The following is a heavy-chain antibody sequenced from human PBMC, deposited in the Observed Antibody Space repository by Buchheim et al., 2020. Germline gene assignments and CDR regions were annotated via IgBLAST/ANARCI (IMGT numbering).Heavy chain of an antibody. J-gene: IGHJ6*02. V-gene: IGHV3-13*01. CDR3: ARAVPAARTLDYYYGMDV. Sequence: EVQLVESGGGLVQPGGSLRLSCAASGFTFSSYDMHWVRQATGKGLEWVSAIGTAGDTYYPGSVKGRFTISRENAKNSLYLQMNSLRAGDTAVYYCARAVPAARTLDYYYGMDVWGQGTT. CDR1: GFTFSSYD. CDR2: IGTAGDT. D-gene: IGHD2-2*01.